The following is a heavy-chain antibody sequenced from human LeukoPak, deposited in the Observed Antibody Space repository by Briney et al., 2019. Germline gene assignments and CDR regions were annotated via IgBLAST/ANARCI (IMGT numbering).Heavy chain of an antibody. V-gene: IGHV4-59*08. CDR2: IYYSGST. J-gene: IGHJ4*02. D-gene: IGHD3-3*01. CDR3: ARQGYYDFWSGQPFDY. Sequence: SETLSLTCTVSGGSISSYYWSWIRQPPGKGLEWIGYIYYSGSTNYNPSLMSRVTISVDTSKNQFSLKLSSVTAADTAVYYCARQGYYDFWSGQPFDYWGQGTLVTVSS. CDR1: GGSISSYY.